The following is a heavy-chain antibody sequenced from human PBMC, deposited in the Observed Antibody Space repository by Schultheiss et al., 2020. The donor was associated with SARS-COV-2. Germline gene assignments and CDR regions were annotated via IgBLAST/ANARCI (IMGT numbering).Heavy chain of an antibody. J-gene: IGHJ3*02. Sequence: ASVKVSCKASGYTFTGYYMHWVRQAPGQGLEWMGWINPNSGGTNYAQKFQGRVTMTRDTSISTAYMELSRLKASDTAMYYCAGLYGSGVADIWGQGTMVTVSS. CDR2: INPNSGGT. CDR1: GYTFTGYY. D-gene: IGHD3-10*01. V-gene: IGHV1-2*02. CDR3: AGLYGSGVADI.